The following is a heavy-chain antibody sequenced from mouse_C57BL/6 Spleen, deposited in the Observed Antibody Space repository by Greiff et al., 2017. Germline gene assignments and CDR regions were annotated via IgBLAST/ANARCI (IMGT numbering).Heavy chain of an antibody. J-gene: IGHJ2*01. CDR1: GYAFSSSW. D-gene: IGHD2-3*01. CDR3: ARLDGYYDYFDY. CDR2: IYPGDGDT. Sequence: QVQLKESGPELVKPGASVKISCKASGYAFSSSWMNWVKQRPGKGLEWIGRIYPGDGDTNYNGKFKGKATLTADKSSSTAYMQLSSLTSEDSAVYFCARLDGYYDYFDYWGQGTTLTVSS. V-gene: IGHV1-82*01.